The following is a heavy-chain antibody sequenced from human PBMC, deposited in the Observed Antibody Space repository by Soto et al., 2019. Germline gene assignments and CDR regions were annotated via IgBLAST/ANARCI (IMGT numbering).Heavy chain of an antibody. J-gene: IGHJ4*02. V-gene: IGHV3-66*01. D-gene: IGHD2-8*01. CDR2: IYSGGST. CDR3: ARENSGDYCTSGVCSEYYFDY. Sequence: GGSLRLSCAASGFTVSSNYMSWVRQAPGKGLEWVSVIYSGGSTYYADSVKGRFTISRDNSKNTLYLQMNSLRAEDTAVYYCARENSGDYCTSGVCSEYYFDYWGQGTLVTVSS. CDR1: GFTVSSNY.